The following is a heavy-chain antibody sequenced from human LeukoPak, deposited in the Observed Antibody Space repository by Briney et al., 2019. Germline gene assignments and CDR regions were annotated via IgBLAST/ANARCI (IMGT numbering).Heavy chain of an antibody. CDR3: ARVLRYCSGGNCYSGGLGYMDV. V-gene: IGHV3-48*04. CDR2: ISRSGSTK. D-gene: IGHD2-15*01. J-gene: IGHJ6*03. CDR1: GFTFSTYS. Sequence: GGSLRLSCAASGFTFSTYSMNWVRQAPGKGLEWVSSISRSGSTKYYADSVKGRFTISRDNAKNSLFLQMNSLRAEDTAVYYCARVLRYCSGGNCYSGGLGYMDVWGKGTTVTISS.